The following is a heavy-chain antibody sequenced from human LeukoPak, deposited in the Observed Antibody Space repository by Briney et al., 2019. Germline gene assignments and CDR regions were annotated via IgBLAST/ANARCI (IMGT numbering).Heavy chain of an antibody. CDR3: AREMSGSNDAFDI. CDR1: GFTFSSYW. J-gene: IGHJ3*02. D-gene: IGHD3-10*01. CDR2: IDSGVSST. Sequence: GGSLRLSCAASGFTFSSYWMHWVRQAPGKGLVWVSHIDSGVSSTIYADSVKGRFTVSRDYAKNSFYLQMNSLRAGDTAVYYCAREMSGSNDAFDIWGQGTMVTVSS. V-gene: IGHV3-74*01.